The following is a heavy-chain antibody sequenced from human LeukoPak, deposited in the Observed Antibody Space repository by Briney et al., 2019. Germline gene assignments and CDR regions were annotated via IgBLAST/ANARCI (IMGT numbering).Heavy chain of an antibody. V-gene: IGHV4-34*01. CDR3: ARVDSSGWYELDY. CDR2: INHSGNT. J-gene: IGHJ4*02. D-gene: IGHD6-19*01. CDR1: GGSFNTYY. Sequence: PSETLSLTCAVYGGSFNTYYWNWIRQPPGKGLEWIGEINHSGNTNYHPSLKSRVTISLDMSKNQFSLKLSSVTAADTAVYYCARVDSSGWYELDYWGQGTLVTVSS.